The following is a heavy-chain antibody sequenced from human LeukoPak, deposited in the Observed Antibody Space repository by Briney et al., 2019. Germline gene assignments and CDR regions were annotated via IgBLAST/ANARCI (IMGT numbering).Heavy chain of an antibody. CDR2: INPSGGST. CDR3: AREVVGATPPYHFDY. J-gene: IGHJ4*02. Sequence: GASVKVSCKASGYTFTSYYMHWVRQAPGQGLEWMGIINPSGGSTSYAQKFQGRVTISVDTSKNQFSLKLNSVTAADTAVYYCAREVVGATPPYHFDYWGQGTVVTVSS. V-gene: IGHV1-46*01. CDR1: GYTFTSYY. D-gene: IGHD1-26*01.